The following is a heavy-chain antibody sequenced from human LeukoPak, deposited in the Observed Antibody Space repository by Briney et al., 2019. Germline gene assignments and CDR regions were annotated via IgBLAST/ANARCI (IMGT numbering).Heavy chain of an antibody. D-gene: IGHD2-21*01. Sequence: SETLSLTCTVSGGSISSYYWSWIRQPAGKGLEWIGEINHSGSTNYNPSLKSRVTISVDTSKNQFSLKLSSVTAADTAVYYCARVVGSRRWYFDLWGRGTLVTVSS. CDR3: ARVVGSRRWYFDL. CDR2: INHSGST. J-gene: IGHJ2*01. V-gene: IGHV4-34*01. CDR1: GGSISSYY.